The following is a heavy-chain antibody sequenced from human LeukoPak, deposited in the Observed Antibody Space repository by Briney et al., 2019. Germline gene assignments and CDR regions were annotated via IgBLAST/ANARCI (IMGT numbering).Heavy chain of an antibody. Sequence: PGGSLRLSCAASGFTFSSDAMRWVRQAPGKGLEWVSAISSSGGSTYYADSVRGRFIISGDSSKNTLYLQMNSLRAEDTAVYYCAKGGAQVGGQGTLVTVSS. CDR1: GFTFSSDA. D-gene: IGHD1-26*01. V-gene: IGHV3-23*01. CDR3: AKGGAQV. J-gene: IGHJ4*02. CDR2: ISSSGGST.